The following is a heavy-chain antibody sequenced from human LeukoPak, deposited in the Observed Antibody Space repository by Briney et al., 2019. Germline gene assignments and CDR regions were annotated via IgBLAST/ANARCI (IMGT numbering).Heavy chain of an antibody. J-gene: IGHJ4*02. CDR2: ISASGGST. CDR1: GFTFSSYG. V-gene: IGHV3-23*01. Sequence: PGGSLRLSCAASGFTFSSYGMSWVRQAPGKGPEWVSAISASGGSTYYADSVKGRFTISRDNSKNTLYLQLNSLRAEDTAVYYCAKGRINIVVVTAYDYWGQGTLVTVSS. D-gene: IGHD2-21*02. CDR3: AKGRINIVVVTAYDY.